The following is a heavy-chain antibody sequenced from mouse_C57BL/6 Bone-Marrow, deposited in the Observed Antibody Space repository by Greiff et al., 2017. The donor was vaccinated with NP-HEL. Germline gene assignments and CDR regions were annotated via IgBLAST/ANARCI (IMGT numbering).Heavy chain of an antibody. V-gene: IGHV1-26*01. J-gene: IGHJ2*01. CDR1: GYTFTDYY. D-gene: IGHD1-1*01. CDR3: ARLAGSRDFDY. Sequence: EVQLQQSGPELVKPGASVKISCKASGYTFTDYYMNWVKQSHGKSLEWIGDINPNNGGTSYNQKFKGKATLTVDKSSSTAYMELRSLTSEDSAVYYCARLAGSRDFDYWGQGTTLTVSS. CDR2: INPNNGGT.